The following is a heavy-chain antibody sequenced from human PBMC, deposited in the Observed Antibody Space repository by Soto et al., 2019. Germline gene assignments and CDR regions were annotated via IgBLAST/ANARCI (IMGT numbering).Heavy chain of an antibody. J-gene: IGHJ6*02. D-gene: IGHD3-9*01. CDR3: AKVSILTESYHYYAMDV. CDR2: ISRDGGAT. V-gene: IGHV3-23*01. Sequence: VGSLRLSCAASGFTFSAYAMSWFRQAPVNGLEWVSCISRDGGATDYADSVKGRLTISRDNAKNTLSLQMNSLRAEDTAIYYCAKVSILTESYHYYAMDVWGQGTTVTVS. CDR1: GFTFSAYA.